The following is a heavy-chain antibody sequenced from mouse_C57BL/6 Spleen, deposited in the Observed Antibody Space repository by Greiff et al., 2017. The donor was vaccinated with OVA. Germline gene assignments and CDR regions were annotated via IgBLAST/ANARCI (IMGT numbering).Heavy chain of an antibody. J-gene: IGHJ4*01. CDR1: GFNIKDYY. CDR3: TGGSSPYYYAMDY. Sequence: VQLKQSGAELVRPGASVKLSCTASGFNIKDYYMHWVKQRPEQGLEWIGRIDPEDGDTEYAPKFQGKATMTADTSSNTAYLQLSSLTSEDTAVYYCTGGSSPYYYAMDYWGQGTSVTVSS. V-gene: IGHV14-1*01. D-gene: IGHD1-1*01. CDR2: IDPEDGDT.